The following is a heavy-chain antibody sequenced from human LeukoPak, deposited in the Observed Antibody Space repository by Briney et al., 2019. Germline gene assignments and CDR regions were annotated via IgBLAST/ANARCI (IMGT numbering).Heavy chain of an antibody. V-gene: IGHV3-23*01. CDR2: ISGGGATT. CDR1: GFTFSSYA. D-gene: IGHD1-1*01. Sequence: SGGSLRLSCAASGFTFSSYAMSWVRQAPGKGLEWVSTISGGGATTYYADSVKGRFTISRDNAKNSLYLQMNSLRAEDTAVYYCARDMHREAVHYPPDYWGQGALVTVSS. CDR3: ARDMHREAVHYPPDY. J-gene: IGHJ4*02.